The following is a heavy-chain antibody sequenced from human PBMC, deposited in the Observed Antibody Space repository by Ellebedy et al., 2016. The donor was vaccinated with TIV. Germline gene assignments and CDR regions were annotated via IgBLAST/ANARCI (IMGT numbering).Heavy chain of an antibody. CDR3: ARRFDIVTGSYPRGYYGLDI. CDR2: INAGIGNT. CDR1: GYTFTTYA. D-gene: IGHD3-9*01. Sequence: AVSVKVSCKASGYTFTTYAIHWVRQAPGQRPEWMGWINAGIGNTKYSEKFQGRVTITTDTSASTAYMELSSLRSEDTAVYYCARRFDIVTGSYPRGYYGLDIWGQGTTVTVSS. J-gene: IGHJ6*02. V-gene: IGHV1-3*01.